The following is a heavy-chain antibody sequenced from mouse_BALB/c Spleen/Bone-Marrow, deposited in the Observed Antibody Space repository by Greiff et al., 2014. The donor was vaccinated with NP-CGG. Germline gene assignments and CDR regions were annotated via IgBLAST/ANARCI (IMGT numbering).Heavy chain of an antibody. D-gene: IGHD2-14*01. CDR1: GFNIKDTY. CDR2: IDPANGNT. CDR3: AQGYDWAMDY. Sequence: QLQQSGAELVKPGASVKLSCTASGFNIKDTYMHWVKQRPEQGLEWIGRIDPANGNTKYDPKFQGKATITADTSSNTAYLQLNSLTSEDTAVYYCAQGYDWAMDYWGQGTSVTVSS. J-gene: IGHJ4*01. V-gene: IGHV14-3*02.